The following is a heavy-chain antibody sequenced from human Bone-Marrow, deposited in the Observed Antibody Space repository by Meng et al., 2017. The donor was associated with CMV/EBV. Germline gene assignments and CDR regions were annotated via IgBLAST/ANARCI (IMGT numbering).Heavy chain of an antibody. D-gene: IGHD6-6*01. J-gene: IGHJ4*02. CDR1: GGTFSSYA. Sequence: ASVKVSCKASGGTFSSYAISWVRQAPGQGLEWMGWINPNSGGTNYAQKFQGRVTMTRDTSISTAYMELSRLRSDDTAVYYCARGLYSSSSEMGYWGQGTLVTVSS. CDR2: INPNSGGT. V-gene: IGHV1-2*02. CDR3: ARGLYSSSSEMGY.